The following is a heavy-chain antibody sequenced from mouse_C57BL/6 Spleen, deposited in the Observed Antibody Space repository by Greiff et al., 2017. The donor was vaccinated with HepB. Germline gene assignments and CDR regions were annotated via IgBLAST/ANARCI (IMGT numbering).Heavy chain of an antibody. J-gene: IGHJ3*01. CDR3: ARSSTGGAFAY. CDR1: GFTFTDYY. D-gene: IGHD4-1*02. Sequence: EVNLVESGGGLVQPGGSLSLSCAASGFTFTDYYMSWVRQPPGKALEWLGFIRNKANGYTTEYSASVKGRFTISRDNSQSILYLQMNALRAEDSATYYCARSSTGGAFAYWGQGTLVTVSA. CDR2: IRNKANGYTT. V-gene: IGHV7-3*01.